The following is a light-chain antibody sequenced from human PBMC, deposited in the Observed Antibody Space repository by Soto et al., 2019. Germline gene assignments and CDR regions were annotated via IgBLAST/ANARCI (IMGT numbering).Light chain of an antibody. CDR2: GNN. CDR3: QSYDSSLSGSRV. Sequence: SVLPQPPSLSGAPGQRVTISCTGSSSNIGAGYGVHWYQQLPGTAPKLLIYGNNNRPSGVPDRFSGSKSGTLASLAITGLQAEDEADYYCQSYDSSLSGSRVFGTGTKVTVL. CDR1: SSNIGAGYG. V-gene: IGLV1-40*01. J-gene: IGLJ1*01.